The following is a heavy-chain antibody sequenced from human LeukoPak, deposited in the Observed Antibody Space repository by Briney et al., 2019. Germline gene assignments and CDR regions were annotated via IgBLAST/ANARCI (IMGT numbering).Heavy chain of an antibody. J-gene: IGHJ4*02. CDR2: ISGSGNST. CDR3: AKDLLRWSFDY. CDR1: GFTFNTYG. D-gene: IGHD4-23*01. V-gene: IGHV3-23*01. Sequence: GGSLRLSCAASGFTFNTYGMHWVRQAPGKGLEWVSGISGSGNSTYYADSVKGRFTISRDNSKNTLYLQMNSLRAEDTAVYYCAKDLLRWSFDYWGQGTLVTVSS.